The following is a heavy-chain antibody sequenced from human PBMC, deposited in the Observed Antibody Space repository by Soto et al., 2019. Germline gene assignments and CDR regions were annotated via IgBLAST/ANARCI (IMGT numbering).Heavy chain of an antibody. CDR1: GGSISSYY. Sequence: SETLSLTYTVSGGSISSYYWSWIRQPPGKGLEWIGYIYYSGSTNYNPSLKSRVTISVDTSKNQFSLKLSSVTAADTAVYYCARGSNTHRGYMDVWGRGTTVTVSS. J-gene: IGHJ6*03. D-gene: IGHD3-16*01. CDR3: ARGSNTHRGYMDV. CDR2: IYYSGST. V-gene: IGHV4-59*01.